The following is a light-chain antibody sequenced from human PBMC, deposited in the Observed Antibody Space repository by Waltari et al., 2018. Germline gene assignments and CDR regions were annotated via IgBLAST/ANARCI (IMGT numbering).Light chain of an antibody. CDR3: QQSYSAPCT. J-gene: IGKJ2*02. Sequence: DIQMTQSPSSLSASIGGRVTITCRASQTISAYLNWYQHKPGQAPKLLIYVASSLQSGVPLRFSGGGSGTHFTLTISNLQPEDSATYYCQQSYSAPCTFGQGTKVDIK. CDR2: VAS. CDR1: QTISAY. V-gene: IGKV1-39*01.